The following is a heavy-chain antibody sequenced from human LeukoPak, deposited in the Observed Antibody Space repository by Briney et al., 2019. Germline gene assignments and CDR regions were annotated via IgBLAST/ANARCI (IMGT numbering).Heavy chain of an antibody. Sequence: ASVKVSSKASVSTFNRYGISWVRQAPGQGLEWMGWISAYNGNTKYAQSLQNRLTMTTDTSTSTAYIELSSLRSEDTAVYYCARRRIDSGSYKFDYWGQGTLVTVSS. V-gene: IGHV1-18*01. J-gene: IGHJ4*02. CDR3: ARRRIDSGSYKFDY. CDR2: ISAYNGNT. D-gene: IGHD1-26*01. CDR1: VSTFNRYG.